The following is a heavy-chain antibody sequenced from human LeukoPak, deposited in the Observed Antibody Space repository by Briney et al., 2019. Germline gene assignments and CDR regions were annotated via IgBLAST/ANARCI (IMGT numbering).Heavy chain of an antibody. Sequence: SETLSLTCAVYGGSLSGYYWSWIRQPPGKGLEWIGEINHSGSTNYNLSLKSRVTISVDTSKNQFSLKLSSVTAADTAVYYCARGGVHYYDSSGYTPLTYWGQGTLVTVSS. D-gene: IGHD3-22*01. J-gene: IGHJ4*02. CDR2: INHSGST. CDR1: GGSLSGYY. V-gene: IGHV4-34*01. CDR3: ARGGVHYYDSSGYTPLTY.